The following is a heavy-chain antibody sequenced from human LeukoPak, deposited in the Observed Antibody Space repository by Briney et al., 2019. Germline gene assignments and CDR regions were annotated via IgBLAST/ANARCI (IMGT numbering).Heavy chain of an antibody. CDR1: GYTFTSYG. D-gene: IGHD3-10*01. CDR3: ARDIRRWFGELPPLFDY. CDR2: ISAYNGNT. J-gene: IGHJ4*02. Sequence: ASVKVSCKASGYTFTSYGISWVRQAPGQGLEWMGWISAYNGNTNYAQKLQGRVTMTTDTSTSTAYMELRSLRSDDTAVYYCARDIRRWFGELPPLFDYWGQGALVTVSS. V-gene: IGHV1-18*01.